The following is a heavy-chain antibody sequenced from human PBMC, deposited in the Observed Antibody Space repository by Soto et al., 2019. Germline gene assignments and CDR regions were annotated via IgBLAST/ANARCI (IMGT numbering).Heavy chain of an antibody. CDR2: IAPTNPST. J-gene: IGHJ5*02. Sequence: GESLKISSQDSGYTFTKYWINWVSQLPRKGLEWGGSIAPTNPSTNYSPPLQGHVTISIDKSISTAYLHWSSLQASDTAMYYYATGQWLVREVISMRWFDPWG. CDR1: GYTFTKYW. CDR3: ATGQWLVREVISMRWFDP. V-gene: IGHV5-10-1*01. D-gene: IGHD3-10*01.